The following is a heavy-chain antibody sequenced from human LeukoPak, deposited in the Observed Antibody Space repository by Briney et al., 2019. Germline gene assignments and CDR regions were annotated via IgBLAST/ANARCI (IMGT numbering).Heavy chain of an antibody. Sequence: GGSLRLSCAASGFTFSNYWMTWVRQAPGKGLEWVASIKPDGSEKYYVDSMKGRFTISRDNAKNSLFLQMNSLRAEDTAVYYCARVGGVYEGDFWGQGTLVTVSS. CDR3: ARVGGVYEGDF. CDR1: GFTFSNYW. D-gene: IGHD3-16*01. J-gene: IGHJ4*02. CDR2: IKPDGSEK. V-gene: IGHV3-7*01.